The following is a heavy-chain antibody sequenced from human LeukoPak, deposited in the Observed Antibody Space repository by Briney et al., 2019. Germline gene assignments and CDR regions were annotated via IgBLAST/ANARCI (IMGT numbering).Heavy chain of an antibody. CDR2: IKSKTDGGTT. Sequence: GGSLRLSCAASEFTFSTYWMTWVRQAPGKGLEWVGRIKSKTDGGTTDYAAPVKGRFTISRDDSKNTLYLQMNSLKTEDTAVYYCTQYTYGFFQYWGQGTLVTVSS. D-gene: IGHD5-18*01. CDR3: TQYTYGFFQY. J-gene: IGHJ4*02. V-gene: IGHV3-15*01. CDR1: EFTFSTYW.